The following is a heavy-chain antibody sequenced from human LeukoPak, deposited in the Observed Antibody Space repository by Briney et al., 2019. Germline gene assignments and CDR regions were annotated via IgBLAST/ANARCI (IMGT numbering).Heavy chain of an antibody. V-gene: IGHV3-23*01. CDR2: ISGSGGST. Sequence: GSLRLSCAASGFTFSSYAMSWVRQAPGKGLEWVSAISGSGGSTYYADSVKGRFTISRDNSKNTLYLQVSSLRADDTAVYYCARGAFGMDVWGQGTTVTVSS. J-gene: IGHJ6*02. CDR1: GFTFSSYA. CDR3: ARGAFGMDV. D-gene: IGHD4-17*01.